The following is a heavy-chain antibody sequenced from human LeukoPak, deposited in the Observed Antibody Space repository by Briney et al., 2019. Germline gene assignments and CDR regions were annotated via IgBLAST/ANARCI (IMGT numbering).Heavy chain of an antibody. J-gene: IGHJ4*02. Sequence: PGGSLRLSRAASGLPLSNSAMRRVRHPPPTGPARVSGISGSATTYYADSVKGRFTISRDNSKNTLYLQMNSLRADDTALYSCTKGPQVGSGYHPDYWGQGTLVTVSS. CDR2: ISGSATT. CDR1: GLPLSNSA. D-gene: IGHD3-22*01. V-gene: IGHV3-23*01. CDR3: TKGPQVGSGYHPDY.